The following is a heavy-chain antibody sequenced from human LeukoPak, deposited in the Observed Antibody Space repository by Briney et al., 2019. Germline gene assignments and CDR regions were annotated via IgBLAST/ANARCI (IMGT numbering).Heavy chain of an antibody. V-gene: IGHV4-39*01. CDR2: IYYSGTT. J-gene: IGHJ5*02. Sequence: SETLSLTCTVSGDSVSSTRYYWGWIRQPPGKGLEWIGSIYYSGTTYYNPSLKSRVTILLDMSTHQFSLRLTSVTAADTAVYYCARYSYGGEDWFDPWGQGTLVTVSS. CDR1: GDSVSSTRYY. CDR3: ARYSYGGEDWFDP. D-gene: IGHD3-16*01.